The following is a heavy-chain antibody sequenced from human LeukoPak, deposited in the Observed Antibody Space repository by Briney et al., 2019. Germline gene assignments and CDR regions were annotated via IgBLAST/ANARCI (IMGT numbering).Heavy chain of an antibody. CDR1: GFTVSSNY. CDR2: IYSGGST. CDR3: ASGVLRYFDWLLYEGSYDY. Sequence: GGSLRLSCAASGFTVSSNYMSWVRQAPGKGLEWVSVIYSGGSTYYADSVKGRFTISRDNSKNTLYLQMNSLRAEDTAVYYCASGVLRYFDWLLYEGSYDYWGQGTLVTVSS. J-gene: IGHJ4*02. V-gene: IGHV3-66*01. D-gene: IGHD3-9*01.